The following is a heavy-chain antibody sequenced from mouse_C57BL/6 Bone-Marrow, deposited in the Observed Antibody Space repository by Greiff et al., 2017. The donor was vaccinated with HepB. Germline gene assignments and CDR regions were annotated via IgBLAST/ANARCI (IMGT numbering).Heavy chain of an antibody. CDR1: GYTFTSYW. Sequence: VQLQQPGAELVMPGASVKLSCKASGYTFTSYWMHWVKQRPGQGLEWIGEIDPSDSYTNYNQKFKGKSTLTVDKSSSTAYMQLSSLTSEDSAVYFCACDNYGSGYNYWGQGTTLTVSS. V-gene: IGHV1-69*01. CDR2: IDPSDSYT. J-gene: IGHJ2*01. CDR3: ACDNYGSGYNY. D-gene: IGHD1-1*01.